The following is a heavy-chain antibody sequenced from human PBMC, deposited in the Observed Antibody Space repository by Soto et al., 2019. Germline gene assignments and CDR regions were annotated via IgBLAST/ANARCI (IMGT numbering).Heavy chain of an antibody. J-gene: IGHJ6*04. D-gene: IGHD2-21*02. CDR2: IYYSGST. V-gene: IGHV4-59*01. CDR3: ERDRCGGDCYSSRYYHYYGMDV. Sequence: PSETLSLTCTVSGGSISSFYWSWIRQPPGKGLEWIGYIYYSGSTSYNPSLKSRLSISVDTPKNQFSLRLTSVTAADTAVYYCERDRCGGDCYSSRYYHYYGMDVWGKGTTVTVSS. CDR1: GGSISSFY.